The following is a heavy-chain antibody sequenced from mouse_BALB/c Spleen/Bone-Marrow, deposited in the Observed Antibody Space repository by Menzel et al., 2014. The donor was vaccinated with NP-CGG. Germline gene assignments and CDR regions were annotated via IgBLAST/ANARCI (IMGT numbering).Heavy chain of an antibody. CDR1: GFTFSSFG. Sequence: EVKLMESGGGLVQPGGSRKLSCAASGFTFSSFGMHWVRQTPEKGLEWVAYISSGSSPIFYADTVKGRFTISRDNPKNTLFLQMTRLRSEDTAIYYCTRGGNWEDFDYWGQGATLTVSS. CDR3: TRGGNWEDFDY. CDR2: ISSGSSPI. J-gene: IGHJ2*01. V-gene: IGHV5-17*02. D-gene: IGHD4-1*01.